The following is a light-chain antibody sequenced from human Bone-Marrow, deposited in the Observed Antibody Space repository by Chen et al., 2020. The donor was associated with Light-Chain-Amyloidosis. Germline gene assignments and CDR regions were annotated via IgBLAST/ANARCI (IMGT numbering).Light chain of an antibody. Sequence: DIRMTQSPSTLSASVGARVIIPCRASQHIGDCLAWFQHKPGRAPNLLIDRAYNLKSGVPARFNGSGSATEFTRKINDLQPDDFATYFCQQDKTYTFTFGQGTKL. CDR2: RAY. V-gene: IGKV1-5*03. CDR3: QQDKTYTFT. J-gene: IGKJ2*01. CDR1: QHIGDC.